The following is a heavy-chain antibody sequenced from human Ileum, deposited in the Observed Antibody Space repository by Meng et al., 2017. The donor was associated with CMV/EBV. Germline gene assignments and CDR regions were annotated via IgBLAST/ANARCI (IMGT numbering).Heavy chain of an antibody. Sequence: QVQLVEAGGGVVQPGGSLRLSCAASGLSLSAYDMSWVRQAPGKGLDWVAFLHFNGNYIYHADSVRGRFTISRDTSRNTLYLQMNSLRPEDTAVYYCVRGKSNWGNFDSWGQGTLVTVSS. D-gene: IGHD7-27*01. J-gene: IGHJ4*02. CDR1: GLSLSAYD. CDR2: LHFNGNYI. V-gene: IGHV3-30*02. CDR3: VRGKSNWGNFDS.